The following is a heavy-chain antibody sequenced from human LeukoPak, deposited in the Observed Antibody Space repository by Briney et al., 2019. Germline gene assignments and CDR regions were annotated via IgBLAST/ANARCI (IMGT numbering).Heavy chain of an antibody. V-gene: IGHV3-7*01. Sequence: GGSLRLSCAASGFTFSDSWMSWVRQAPGKGLEWVANMNQDGSAEGYVDSVKGRFTISRDNARNSLYLQMSSLRPEDTAVYYCATYTHWVAGDVWGQGTTVTVSS. D-gene: IGHD3-16*01. CDR2: MNQDGSAE. CDR3: ATYTHWVAGDV. CDR1: GFTFSDSW. J-gene: IGHJ6*02.